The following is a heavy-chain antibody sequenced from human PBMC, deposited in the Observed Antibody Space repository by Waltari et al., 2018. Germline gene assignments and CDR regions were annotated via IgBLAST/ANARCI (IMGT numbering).Heavy chain of an antibody. CDR3: ARDRPYITMVQGERGWFDP. Sequence: QVQLVQSGAEVKKPGSSVKVSCKASGGTFSSYAISWVRQAPGQGLEWMGRIIPIFGTANYAQKFQGRVTITADKSTSTAYMELSSLRSEDTAVYYCARDRPYITMVQGERGWFDPWGQGTLVTVSS. CDR2: IIPIFGTA. V-gene: IGHV1-69*08. J-gene: IGHJ5*02. CDR1: GGTFSSYA. D-gene: IGHD3-10*01.